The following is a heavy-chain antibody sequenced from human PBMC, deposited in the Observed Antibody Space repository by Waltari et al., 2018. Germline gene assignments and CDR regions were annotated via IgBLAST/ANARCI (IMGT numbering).Heavy chain of an antibody. D-gene: IGHD1-7*01. Sequence: EVQLIQSGTEVKKPGATVKISCKASGYTFNDYYMHWVQQAPGKGLGWMGRVDPKDGETRYAEKFQGRVTISADTSTDTAYMELSSLRSDDTAVYFCARTTTLKSLDYWGQGTLVTVSS. CDR3: ARTTTLKSLDY. J-gene: IGHJ4*02. CDR1: GYTFNDYY. V-gene: IGHV1-69-2*01. CDR2: VDPKDGET.